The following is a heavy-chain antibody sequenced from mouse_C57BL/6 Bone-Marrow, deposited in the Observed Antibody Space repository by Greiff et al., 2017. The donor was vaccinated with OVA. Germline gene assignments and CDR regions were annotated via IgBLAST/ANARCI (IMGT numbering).Heavy chain of an antibody. J-gene: IGHJ2*01. CDR1: GYTFTDYY. CDR2: IYPGSGNT. D-gene: IGHD3-3*01. V-gene: IGHV1-76*01. CDR3: ARGRRDPYYFDY. Sequence: QVQLKQSGAELVRPGASVKLSCKASGYTFTDYYINWVKQRPGQGLEWIARIYPGSGNTYYNEKFKGKATLTAEKSSSTAYMQLSSLTSEDSAVYFCARGRRDPYYFDYWGQGTTLTVSS.